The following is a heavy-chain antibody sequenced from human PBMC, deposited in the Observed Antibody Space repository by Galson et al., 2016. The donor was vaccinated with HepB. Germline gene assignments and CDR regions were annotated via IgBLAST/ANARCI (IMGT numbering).Heavy chain of an antibody. V-gene: IGHV4-34*01. CDR1: GGTFSGYY. J-gene: IGHJ5*02. Sequence: ETLSLTCAANGGTFSGYYWGWIRQPPGQGLEWIGEINQSGDTRHNPSLKSRVTISVDKSNNHFSLELRSVTAADTAVYYCVKGGDYCLPSWGQGTLVTVSS. CDR3: VKGGDYCLPS. CDR2: INQSGDT. D-gene: IGHD4-17*01.